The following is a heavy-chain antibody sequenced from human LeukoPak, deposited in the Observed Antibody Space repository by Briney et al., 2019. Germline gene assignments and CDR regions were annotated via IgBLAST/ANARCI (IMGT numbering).Heavy chain of an antibody. Sequence: GGSLRLSCAASGFTFSSYAMHWVRQAPGKGLEWVAVISYDGSNKYYADSVKGRFATSRDDSKNTLYLQMNSLRAEDTAVYYCAKDPSLRVSLPVWGQGTLVTVSS. D-gene: IGHD3-3*01. CDR3: AKDPSLRVSLPV. CDR2: ISYDGSNK. CDR1: GFTFSSYA. J-gene: IGHJ4*02. V-gene: IGHV3-30*09.